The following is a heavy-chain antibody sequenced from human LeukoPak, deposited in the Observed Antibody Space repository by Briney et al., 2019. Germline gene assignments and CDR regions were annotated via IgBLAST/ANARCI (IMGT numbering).Heavy chain of an antibody. CDR3: ARGIAVAATDY. D-gene: IGHD6-19*01. V-gene: IGHV1-69*04. CDR1: GYTFTSYG. Sequence: GASVKVSCKASGYTFTSYGISWVRQAPGQGLEWMGRIIPILGIANYAQKFQGRVTITADKSTSTAYMELSSLRSEDTAVYYCARGIAVAATDYWGQGTLVTVSS. CDR2: IIPILGIA. J-gene: IGHJ4*02.